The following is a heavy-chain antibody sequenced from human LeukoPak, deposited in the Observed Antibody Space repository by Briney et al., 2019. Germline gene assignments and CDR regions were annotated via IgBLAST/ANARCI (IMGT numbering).Heavy chain of an antibody. CDR3: ARGVRYFDWSPDV. D-gene: IGHD3-9*01. J-gene: IGHJ6*02. V-gene: IGHV4-39*07. CDR1: GGSISSSSYY. CDR2: IYYSGST. Sequence: SETLSLTCTVSGGSISSSSYYWGWIRQPPGKGLEWIGSIYYSGSTYYNPSLKSRVTISVDTSKNQFSLKLSSVTAADTAVYYCARGVRYFDWSPDVWGQGTTVTVSS.